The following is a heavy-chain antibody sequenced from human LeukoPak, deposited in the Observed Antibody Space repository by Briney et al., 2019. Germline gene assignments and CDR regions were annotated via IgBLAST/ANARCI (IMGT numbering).Heavy chain of an antibody. CDR1: GFTFSSYS. V-gene: IGHV3-21*01. CDR3: ARRYCSSTNCYAFDS. J-gene: IGHJ4*02. Sequence: GGSLRLSCAAFGFTFSSYSMNWVRQAPGKGLEWVSSISNSGTYIYYADSVKGRFTISRGNAENSLYLQMSSLRADDTAVYYCARRYCSSTNCYAFDSWGQGTLVTVSS. CDR2: ISNSGTYI. D-gene: IGHD2-2*01.